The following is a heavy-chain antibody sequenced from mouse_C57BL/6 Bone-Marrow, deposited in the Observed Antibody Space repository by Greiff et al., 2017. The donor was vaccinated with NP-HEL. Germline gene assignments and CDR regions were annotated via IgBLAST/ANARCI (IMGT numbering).Heavy chain of an antibody. Sequence: DVKLVESGGGLVQPGGSLSLSCAASGFTFTDYYMSWVRQPPGKALEWLGFIRNKANGYTTEYSASVKGRFTISRDNSQSILYLQMNALRAEDSPTYYCARYIDTMVFYYSMDYWGQGTSVTVSS. CDR3: ARYIDTMVFYYSMDY. CDR1: GFTFTDYY. CDR2: IRNKANGYTT. V-gene: IGHV7-3*01. D-gene: IGHD1-1*02. J-gene: IGHJ4*01.